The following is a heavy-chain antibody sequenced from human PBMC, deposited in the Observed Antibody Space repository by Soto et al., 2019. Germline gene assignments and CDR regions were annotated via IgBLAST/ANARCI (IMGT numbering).Heavy chain of an antibody. CDR2: ISSDGSST. J-gene: IGHJ4*02. Sequence: EVQLVESGGGLVQPGGSLRLSCAASGFTLSSYWMHWARQVPGKGLVWVSRISSDGSSTSYADSVKGRFTISRDNAKNTLHLQMNSLRVEDTAVYYCARVPYCSSSSCYSYFDNWGQGTLGTVSS. CDR3: ARVPYCSSSSCYSYFDN. CDR1: GFTLSSYW. D-gene: IGHD2-15*01. V-gene: IGHV3-74*01.